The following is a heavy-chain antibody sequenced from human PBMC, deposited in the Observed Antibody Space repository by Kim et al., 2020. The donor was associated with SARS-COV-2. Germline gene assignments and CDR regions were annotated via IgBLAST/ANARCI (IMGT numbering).Heavy chain of an antibody. CDR2: ISSSSRYI. CDR1: GFTFSSYS. V-gene: IGHV3-21*01. Sequence: GGSLRLSCAASGFTFSSYSMNWVRQAPGKGLEWVSSISSSSRYIYYADSVKGRFTISRDNSKNSLYLQMNSLRAEDTAVYYCARGPLWGTAMSHYYYDGMDVWGQGTTVTVSS. CDR3: ARGPLWGTAMSHYYYDGMDV. J-gene: IGHJ6*02. D-gene: IGHD5-18*01.